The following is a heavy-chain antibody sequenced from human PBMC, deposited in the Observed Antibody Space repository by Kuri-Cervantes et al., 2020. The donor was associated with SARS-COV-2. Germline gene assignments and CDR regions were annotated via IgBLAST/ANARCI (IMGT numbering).Heavy chain of an antibody. Sequence: GESLKISCAASGFTVNYYWMTWVRQAPGGGLEWVANVKQDGSETNYVESVKGRFTISRDNAKNSLYLQMNSLRADDTAVYYCVRLGAAYVDTLVVMRAVHYFDSWGQGTLVTVSS. CDR1: GFTVNYYW. CDR3: VRLGAAYVDTLVVMRAVHYFDS. D-gene: IGHD5-18*01. V-gene: IGHV3-7*03. J-gene: IGHJ4*02. CDR2: VKQDGSET.